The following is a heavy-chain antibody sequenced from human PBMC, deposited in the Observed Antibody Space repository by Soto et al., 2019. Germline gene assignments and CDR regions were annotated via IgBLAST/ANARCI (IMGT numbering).Heavy chain of an antibody. CDR2: ISSSSSTT. J-gene: IGHJ4*02. Sequence: GGSLRLSCAASGFTFSSYSMNWVRQAPGKGLEWVSYISSSSSTTYYADSVKGRFTISRDNAKNSLYLQMNSLRAEDTAEYYCARAVCSGGSCVSWGQGTLVTVSS. D-gene: IGHD2-15*01. CDR1: GFTFSSYS. CDR3: ARAVCSGGSCVS. V-gene: IGHV3-48*01.